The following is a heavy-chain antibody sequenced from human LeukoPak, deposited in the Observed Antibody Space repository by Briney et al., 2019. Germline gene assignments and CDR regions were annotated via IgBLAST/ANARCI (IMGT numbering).Heavy chain of an antibody. Sequence: ASVKVSCKASGFTFSTYGFYWVRQAPGQGLEWMGWISAYNGNTNYAQKFQGRVTITRDTSASTAYMGLSSLRSEDTAVYYCARAPRYSSSWYYFDYWGQGTLVTVSS. V-gene: IGHV1-18*01. CDR3: ARAPRYSSSWYYFDY. D-gene: IGHD6-13*01. CDR2: ISAYNGNT. CDR1: GFTFSTYG. J-gene: IGHJ4*02.